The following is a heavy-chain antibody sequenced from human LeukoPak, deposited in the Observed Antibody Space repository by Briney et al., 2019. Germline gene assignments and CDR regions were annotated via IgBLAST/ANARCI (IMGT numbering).Heavy chain of an antibody. J-gene: IGHJ3*02. CDR3: ARQRNFDI. CDR1: GYTFTSYW. Sequence: GESLKISCKASGYTFTSYWIGWVRQMPGTGLEWMGGLYPGDSDTGYSPSFQGQVTISADKSITTAYLQWNSLKASDTAMYYCARQRNFDIWGRGTLVTVSS. V-gene: IGHV5-51*01. CDR2: LYPGDSDT.